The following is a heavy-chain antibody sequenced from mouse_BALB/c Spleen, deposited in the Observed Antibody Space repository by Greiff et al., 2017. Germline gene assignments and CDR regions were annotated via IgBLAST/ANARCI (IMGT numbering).Heavy chain of an antibody. J-gene: IGHJ4*01. Sequence: QVQLQQSGAELVRPGTSVKVSCKASGYAFTNYLIEWVKQRPGQGLEWIGVINPGSGGTNYNEKFKGKATLTADKSSSTAYMQLSSLTSDDSAVYFCARGGITTVVATEAMDYWGQGTSVTVSS. V-gene: IGHV1-54*01. D-gene: IGHD1-1*01. CDR3: ARGGITTVVATEAMDY. CDR1: GYAFTNYL. CDR2: INPGSGGT.